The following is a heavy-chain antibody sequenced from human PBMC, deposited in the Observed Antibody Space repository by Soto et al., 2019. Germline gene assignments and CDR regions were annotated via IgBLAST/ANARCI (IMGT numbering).Heavy chain of an antibody. J-gene: IGHJ5*02. V-gene: IGHV4-31*03. Sequence: SETLSLTCTVSGGSISSGGYYWSWIRQHPGKGLERIGYIYYSGSTYYNPSLKSRVTISVDTSKNQFSLKLSSVTAADTAVYYCARDLGRRDTAMDNNWFDPWGQGTLVT. D-gene: IGHD5-18*01. CDR3: ARDLGRRDTAMDNNWFDP. CDR1: GGSISSGGYY. CDR2: IYYSGST.